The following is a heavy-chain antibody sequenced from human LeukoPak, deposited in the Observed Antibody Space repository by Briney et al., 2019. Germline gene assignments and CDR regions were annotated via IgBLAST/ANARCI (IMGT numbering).Heavy chain of an antibody. D-gene: IGHD6-19*01. CDR1: GFTFSSYA. CDR3: ARDGYSSGWYDSNFDY. Sequence: GGSLRLSCEASGFTFSSYAMHWVRQAPGKGLEWVAIISYDGSSKYYADSVKGRFTISRDNSRITMYLQMNSLRPEDTAVYYCARDGYSSGWYDSNFDYWGQGTLVTVSS. V-gene: IGHV3-30-3*01. J-gene: IGHJ4*02. CDR2: ISYDGSSK.